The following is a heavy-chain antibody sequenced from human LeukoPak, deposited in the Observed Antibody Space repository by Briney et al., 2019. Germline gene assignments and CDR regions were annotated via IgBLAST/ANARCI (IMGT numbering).Heavy chain of an antibody. Sequence: ASVKVSCKASGGTFSSYAISWVRQAPGQGLEWMGGIIPIFGTANYAQKFQERVTITRDMSTSTAYMELSSLRSEDTAVYYCAAYEGRAAAAPFDYWGQGTLVTVSS. CDR2: IIPIFGTA. CDR1: GGTFSSYA. J-gene: IGHJ4*02. V-gene: IGHV1-69*05. CDR3: AAYEGRAAAAPFDY. D-gene: IGHD6-13*01.